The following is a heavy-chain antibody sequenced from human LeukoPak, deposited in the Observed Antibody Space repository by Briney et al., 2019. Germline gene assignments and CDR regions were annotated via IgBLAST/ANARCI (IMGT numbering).Heavy chain of an antibody. CDR2: ISAYNGNT. J-gene: IGHJ6*03. V-gene: IGHV1-18*01. CDR1: GYTFTSYG. CDR3: AREVGYDSSGYYDYYYYMDV. Sequence: ASVKVSCKASGYTFTSYGISWVRQAPGQGLEWMGWISAYNGNTNYAQKFQGRVTMTRDTSISTAYMELSRLRSDDTAVYYCAREVGYDSSGYYDYYYYMDVWGKGTTVTVSS. D-gene: IGHD3-22*01.